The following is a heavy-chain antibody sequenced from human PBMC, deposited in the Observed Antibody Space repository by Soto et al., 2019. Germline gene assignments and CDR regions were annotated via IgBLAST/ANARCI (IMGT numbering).Heavy chain of an antibody. CDR3: TTDHCSSTSCYHVRMMSSSSGMDA. CDR1: GSTFSSYG. CDR2: IWYDGSNK. V-gene: IGHV3-33*01. Sequence: PEGSLRPSGSAAGSTFSSYGMHWVLQAPGKGLEWVTVIWYDGSNKYYADSVKGRFTISRDNSKNTLSLQMNSLRTEETGVYYCTTDHCSSTSCYHVRMMSSSSGMDARAQRTTVTISS. D-gene: IGHD2-2*01. J-gene: IGHJ6*02.